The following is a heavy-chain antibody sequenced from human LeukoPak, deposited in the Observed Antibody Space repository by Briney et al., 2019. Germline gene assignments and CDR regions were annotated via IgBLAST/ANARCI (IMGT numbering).Heavy chain of an antibody. CDR3: VWWNGH. CDR2: LSSSGGAI. Sequence: PEGCLRLSCAASVFTFTGSAMNWVPDAPGKGREGGSYLSSSGGAIYYAESVKGRFTISRDNPKNSLYVQMSSLSAADPAVFYRVWWNGHWGQKTLVTVSS. V-gene: IGHV3-48*03. D-gene: IGHD1-1*01. CDR1: VFTFTGSA. J-gene: IGHJ4*02.